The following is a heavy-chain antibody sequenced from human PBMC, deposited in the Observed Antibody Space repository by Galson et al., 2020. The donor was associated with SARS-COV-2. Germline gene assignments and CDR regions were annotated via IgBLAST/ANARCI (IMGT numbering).Heavy chain of an antibody. Sequence: GGSLRLTCEVSGLTFSDYGMHWVRHTPGKGLEWVAHISHDGESKNELESVRGRFTISRENSKNTLYLQMNSLRPEDTAVYFCAKDGAPIGRGTYYYGMDVWGQGTTVTVSS. V-gene: IGHV3-30*18. J-gene: IGHJ6*02. CDR3: AKDGAPIGRGTYYYGMDV. CDR1: GLTFSDYG. D-gene: IGHD3-16*01. CDR2: ISHDGESK.